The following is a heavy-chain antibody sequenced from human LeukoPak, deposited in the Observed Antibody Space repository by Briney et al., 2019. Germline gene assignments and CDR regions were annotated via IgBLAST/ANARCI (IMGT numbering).Heavy chain of an antibody. Sequence: PGGTLRLSCAASGFTFSSYAMSWVRQAPGKGLEWVSAISGSGGSTYYADSVKGRFTISRDNSKNTLYLQMNSLRAEDTAVYYCATYLYGDYYYYMDVWGKGTTVTVSS. CDR1: GFTFSSYA. CDR3: ATYLYGDYYYYMDV. D-gene: IGHD4-17*01. V-gene: IGHV3-23*01. CDR2: ISGSGGST. J-gene: IGHJ6*03.